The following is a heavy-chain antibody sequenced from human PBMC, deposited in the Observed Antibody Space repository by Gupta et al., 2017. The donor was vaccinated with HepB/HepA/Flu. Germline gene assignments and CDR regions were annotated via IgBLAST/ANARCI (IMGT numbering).Heavy chain of an antibody. J-gene: IGHJ4*02. V-gene: IGHV1-2*02. CDR3: ARGYAYGDN. CDR1: GYIFTGYY. D-gene: IGHD3-16*01. Sequence: QVHLVQSGPEVKKPGASVRVSCQASGYIFTGYYIHWVRQAPGQGLEWMGWINANGESTHYQPKFKGRVTMTKDTSTTTAYMELRSLTIDDTAFYYCARGYAYGDNWGQGTLVTVSS. CDR2: INANGEST.